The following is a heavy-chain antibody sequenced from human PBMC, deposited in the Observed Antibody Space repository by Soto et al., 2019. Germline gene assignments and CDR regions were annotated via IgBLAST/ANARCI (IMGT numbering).Heavy chain of an antibody. CDR3: ARSNTRYSSPDY. Sequence: ESGPGLVKPSETLSLTCPVSGSSLNDFQWIWIRQPPGKGLEGIGSIYFGQPTHSDNPSLKSRVTIALDTSKSQVSLKLASVTAAHTAVYFCARSNTRYSSPDYWGQGSLVTVSS. D-gene: IGHD6-13*01. CDR1: GSSLNDFQ. J-gene: IGHJ4*02. CDR2: IYFGQPTH. V-gene: IGHV4-59*08.